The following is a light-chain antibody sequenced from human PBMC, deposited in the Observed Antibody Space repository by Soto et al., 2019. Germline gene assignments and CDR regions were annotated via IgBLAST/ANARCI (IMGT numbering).Light chain of an antibody. Sequence: CRVSQSVSIHLAWYQQKPGQAPRLLIYDTSTRATGIPARFSGSGSGTEFTLTIRRFQHEGFAVYSCHEDSSWPASTFGEGTRLEIK. CDR1: QSVSIH. CDR3: HEDSSWPAST. CDR2: DTS. V-gene: IGKV3-15*01. J-gene: IGKJ5*01.